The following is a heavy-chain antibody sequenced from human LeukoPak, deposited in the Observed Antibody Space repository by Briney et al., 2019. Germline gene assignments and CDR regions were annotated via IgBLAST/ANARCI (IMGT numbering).Heavy chain of an antibody. CDR1: GYTFTSYD. D-gene: IGHD4-17*01. CDR3: ARGRDGDYDGNWYYYYGMDV. J-gene: IGHJ6*02. Sequence: ASVKVSCKASGYTFTSYDINWVRQATGQGLEWMGWMNPNSGNTGYAQKFQGRVTMTRNTSISTAYMELSSLRSKDTAVYYCARGRDGDYDGNWYYYYGMDVWGQGTTVTVSS. CDR2: MNPNSGNT. V-gene: IGHV1-8*01.